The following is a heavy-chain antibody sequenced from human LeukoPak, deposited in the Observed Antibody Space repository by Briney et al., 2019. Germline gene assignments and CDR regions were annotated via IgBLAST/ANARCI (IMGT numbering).Heavy chain of an antibody. Sequence: SGGSLRLSCAASGFTVSSKYMTWVRQAPGKGLEWVSVIYAGGATYYADSVKGRFAISRDNSKNTVYLQMNSLRAEDTAVYYCARVRIVVVVAASHTHFDYWGQGTLVTVSS. J-gene: IGHJ4*02. D-gene: IGHD2-15*01. CDR3: ARVRIVVVVAASHTHFDY. V-gene: IGHV3-53*01. CDR1: GFTVSSKY. CDR2: IYAGGAT.